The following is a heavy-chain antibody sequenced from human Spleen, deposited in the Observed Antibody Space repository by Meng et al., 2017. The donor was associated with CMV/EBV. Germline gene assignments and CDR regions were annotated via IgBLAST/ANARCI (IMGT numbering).Heavy chain of an antibody. J-gene: IGHJ6*02. CDR2: VYHSGTT. CDR1: GGSISTSDW. CDR3: ARAPVAENHYFGMDV. V-gene: IGHV4-4*02. D-gene: IGHD6-19*01. Sequence: SETLSLTCAVSGGSISTSDWWNWVRQPPGKGLEWIGEVYHSGTTNYNPSLKSRFTISIDKSKNLFSLKLTSVTAADTAVYYCARAPVAENHYFGMDVWGQGTTVTVSS.